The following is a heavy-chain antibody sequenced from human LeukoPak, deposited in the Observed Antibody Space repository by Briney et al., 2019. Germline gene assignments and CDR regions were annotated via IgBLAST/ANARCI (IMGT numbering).Heavy chain of an antibody. CDR2: ISAYNGNT. D-gene: IGHD3-10*01. CDR1: GYTFTSYG. V-gene: IGHV1-18*01. Sequence: GASVKVSCKASGYTFTSYGISWVRQAPGQGLEWMGWISAYNGNTNYAQKLRGRVTMTTDTSTSTAYMELRSLRSDDTAVYYCARDRNSLWFGELLAQSPDFDYWGQGTLVTVSS. CDR3: ARDRNSLWFGELLAQSPDFDY. J-gene: IGHJ4*02.